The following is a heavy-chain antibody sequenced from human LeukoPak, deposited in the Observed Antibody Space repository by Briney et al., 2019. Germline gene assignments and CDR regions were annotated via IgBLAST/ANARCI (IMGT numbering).Heavy chain of an antibody. CDR2: IQPDGTQQ. J-gene: IGHJ5*02. CDR1: GSTFCTVW. V-gene: IGHV3-7*01. Sequence: GGSLRLSCVASGSTFCTVWMSWVRQAPGKGLEWVGNIQPDGTQQYPVDSLRGRFSISRDNAKNSLFLQMNSLRVEDTAVYYCASQDYARFDPWGQGTLVTVSS. CDR3: ASQDYARFDP. D-gene: IGHD2-2*01.